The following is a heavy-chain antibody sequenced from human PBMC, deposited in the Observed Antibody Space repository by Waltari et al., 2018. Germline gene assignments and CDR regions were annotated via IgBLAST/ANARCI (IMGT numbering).Heavy chain of an antibody. Sequence: QVQLQESGPGLVKPSQTLSLTCTVSGGSISSGGYYWSWIRQHPGKGLEWIGYIYYSGRTYDNPSLKSRVTISVDTSKNQFSLKLSAVTAADTAVYYCARVAVTTFLGGWFDPWGQGTLVTVSS. D-gene: IGHD4-17*01. CDR1: GGSISSGGYY. CDR2: IYYSGRT. J-gene: IGHJ5*02. V-gene: IGHV4-31*03. CDR3: ARVAVTTFLGGWFDP.